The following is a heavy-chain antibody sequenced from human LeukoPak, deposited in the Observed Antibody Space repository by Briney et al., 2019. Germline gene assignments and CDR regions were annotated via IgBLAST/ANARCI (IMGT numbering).Heavy chain of an antibody. J-gene: IGHJ6*03. Sequence: AGGSLRLSCEASGFTFRSFAMSWVRQAPGKGLEWLSGISASGHYIYQADSVKGRSTISRDNSKNTLYIEINSLRVEDTAVYYCARDGSWGDYQFYFYMDVWGKGTRVTVSS. D-gene: IGHD2-2*01. CDR1: GFTFRSFA. CDR2: ISASGHYI. CDR3: ARDGSWGDYQFYFYMDV. V-gene: IGHV3-23*01.